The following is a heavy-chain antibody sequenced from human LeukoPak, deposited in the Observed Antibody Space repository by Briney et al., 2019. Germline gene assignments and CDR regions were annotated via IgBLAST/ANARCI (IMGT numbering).Heavy chain of an antibody. CDR2: IKSKTDGGTT. Sequence: TGGSLRLSCAASGFTFSNAWMSWARQAPGKGLEWVGRIKSKTDGGTTDYAAPVKGRFTISRDDSKNTLYLQMNSLKTEDTAVYCCTTERVTVTTYFDLWGRGTLVTVSS. CDR3: TTERVTVTTYFDL. D-gene: IGHD4-17*01. CDR1: GFTFSNAW. J-gene: IGHJ2*01. V-gene: IGHV3-15*01.